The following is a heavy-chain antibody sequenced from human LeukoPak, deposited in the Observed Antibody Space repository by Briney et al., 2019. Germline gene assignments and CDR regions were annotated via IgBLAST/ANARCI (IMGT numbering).Heavy chain of an antibody. V-gene: IGHV3-30-3*01. D-gene: IGHD2-2*02. J-gene: IGHJ4*02. Sequence: PGRSLRLSCAASGFTFSSYAMHWVRQAPGKGLEWVAVISYDGSNKYYADSVKRRFTISRDNSKNTLYLQMNSLRAEDTAVYYCARACSSTSCYTGGDYWGQGTLVTVSS. CDR3: ARACSSTSCYTGGDY. CDR2: ISYDGSNK. CDR1: GFTFSSYA.